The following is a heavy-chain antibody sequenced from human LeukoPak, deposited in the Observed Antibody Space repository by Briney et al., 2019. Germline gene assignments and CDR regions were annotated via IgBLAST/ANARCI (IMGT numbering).Heavy chain of an antibody. V-gene: IGHV3-30*02. CDR1: GFTFSSYG. J-gene: IGHJ6*03. D-gene: IGHD6-6*01. CDR2: IRYDGSNR. CDR3: AKESAPTFSSSSVGIGYYYYMDV. Sequence: GGSLRLSCAASGFTFSSYGMHWVRQAPGKGLEWVAFIRYDGSNRYYADSVKGRFTISRDNSKNTLYLQMNSLRAEDTAVYYCAKESAPTFSSSSVGIGYYYYMDVWGKGTTVTVSS.